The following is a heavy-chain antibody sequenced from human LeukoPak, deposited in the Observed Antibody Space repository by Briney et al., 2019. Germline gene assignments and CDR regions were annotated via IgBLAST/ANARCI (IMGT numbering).Heavy chain of an antibody. CDR2: ISGSGGST. CDR1: GFTFSSYS. V-gene: IGHV3-23*01. Sequence: PGGSLRLSCAASGFTFSSYSMNWVRQAPGKGLEWVSAISGSGGSTYYADSVKGRFTISRDNSKNTLYPQMNGLTAEDTAVYYCAEDLSPEGPWYFDLWGRGTLVTVSS. CDR3: AEDLSPEGPWYFDL. J-gene: IGHJ2*01.